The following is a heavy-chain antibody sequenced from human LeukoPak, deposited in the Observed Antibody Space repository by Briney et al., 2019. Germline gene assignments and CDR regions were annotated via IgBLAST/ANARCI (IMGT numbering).Heavy chain of an antibody. J-gene: IGHJ4*02. Sequence: ASVKVSCKASGYTFTSYGISWVRQAPGQGLEWMGWISAYNGNTNYAQKLQGRVTMTTDTSTSTAYMELRSLRSDDTAVYYCARDGWYYYDSNGYYYFDYWGQGTLVTVSS. V-gene: IGHV1-18*01. CDR3: ARDGWYYYDSNGYYYFDY. D-gene: IGHD3-22*01. CDR2: ISAYNGNT. CDR1: GYTFTSYG.